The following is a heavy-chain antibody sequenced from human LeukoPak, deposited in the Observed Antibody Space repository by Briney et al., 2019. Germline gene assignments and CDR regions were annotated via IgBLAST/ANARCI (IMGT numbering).Heavy chain of an antibody. D-gene: IGHD6-19*01. CDR3: ARPVTARGGSGWPQHIDY. CDR1: GGSISNYY. J-gene: IGHJ4*02. V-gene: IGHV4-59*01. Sequence: SETLSLTCTVSGGSISNYYWSWIRQPPGKGLEWIAYINYSGSTNYNPSLKSRVTISVDTSKNHFSLTLSSVTAADTAVYYCARPVTARGGSGWPQHIDYWGQGTLVSVSS. CDR2: INYSGST.